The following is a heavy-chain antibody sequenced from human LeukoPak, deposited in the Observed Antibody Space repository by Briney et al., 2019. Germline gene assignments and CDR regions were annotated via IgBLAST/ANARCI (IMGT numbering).Heavy chain of an antibody. J-gene: IGHJ4*02. V-gene: IGHV3-30*02. Sequence: PGGSLRLSCAASGFTFSSYGMHWVRQAPGKGLEWVAFIRYDGSNKYYADSVKGRFTISRDNSKNTLYLQMNSLRAEDTAVYYCARPLLMVFHGTRKYYFDYWGQGTLVTVSS. CDR2: IRYDGSNK. CDR3: ARPLLMVFHGTRKYYFDY. D-gene: IGHD2-8*01. CDR1: GFTFSSYG.